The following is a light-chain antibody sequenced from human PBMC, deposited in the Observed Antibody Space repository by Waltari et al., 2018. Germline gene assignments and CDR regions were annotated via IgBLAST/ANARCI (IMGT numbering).Light chain of an antibody. CDR1: ISNIGGHT. J-gene: IGLJ3*02. CDR3: AAWDDSVNAWL. CDR2: NNN. V-gene: IGLV1-44*01. Sequence: QPVLIQPPSASGTLGQRVTIRCSRSISNIGGHTVNWYQQFPGAAHKVFIYNNNQRPSGVPVRCSGSKSCTSASLAISGLQSEDDANYYCAAWDDSVNAWLFGGGAKLTVL.